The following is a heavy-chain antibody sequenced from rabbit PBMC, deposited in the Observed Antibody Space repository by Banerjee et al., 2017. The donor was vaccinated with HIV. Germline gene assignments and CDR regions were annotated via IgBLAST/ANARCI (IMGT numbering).Heavy chain of an antibody. Sequence: QEQLEESGGDLVKPEGSLTLTCTASGFSFSSGYWISWVRQAPGKGLEWIACIYGGGSGKTYYASWAKGRFTISKTSSTTVTLQMTSLTVADTATYFCAREYNSENDYGYPTFNLWGQGTLVTVS. J-gene: IGHJ4*01. D-gene: IGHD6-1*01. CDR1: GFSFSSGYW. CDR2: IYGGGSGKT. CDR3: AREYNSENDYGYPTFNL. V-gene: IGHV1S45*01.